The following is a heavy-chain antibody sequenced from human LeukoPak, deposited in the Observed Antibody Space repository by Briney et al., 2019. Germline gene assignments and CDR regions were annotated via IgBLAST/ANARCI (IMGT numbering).Heavy chain of an antibody. D-gene: IGHD3-22*01. V-gene: IGHV1-2*02. Sequence: ASVKVSCKASGYTFTGYYMHWVRQAPGQGLEWMGWINSNSGGTNYAQKLQGRVTMTRDTSISTAYMELSRLRSDDTAVYYCARGISGYYAAPVSDYWGQGTLVTVSS. CDR2: INSNSGGT. CDR1: GYTFTGYY. J-gene: IGHJ4*02. CDR3: ARGISGYYAAPVSDY.